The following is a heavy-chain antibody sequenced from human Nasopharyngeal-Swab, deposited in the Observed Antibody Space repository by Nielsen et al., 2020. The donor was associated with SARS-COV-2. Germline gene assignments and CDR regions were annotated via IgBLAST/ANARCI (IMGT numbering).Heavy chain of an antibody. CDR3: AKENCGGDCLDYYYYYGMDV. D-gene: IGHD2-21*02. J-gene: IGHJ6*02. Sequence: GGSLRLSFAAPGFTFSSYAMSWVRQAPGKGLEWVSAISGSGGSTYYADPVKGRFTISRDNPKNTLYLQMNSLRAEDTAVYYCAKENCGGDCLDYYYYYGMDVWGQGTTVTVSS. CDR2: ISGSGGST. V-gene: IGHV3-23*01. CDR1: GFTFSSYA.